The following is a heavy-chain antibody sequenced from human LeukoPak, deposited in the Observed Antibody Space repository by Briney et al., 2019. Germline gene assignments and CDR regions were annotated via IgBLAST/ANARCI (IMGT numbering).Heavy chain of an antibody. V-gene: IGHV4-30-4*01. CDR3: ARDLSESSGYVV. Sequence: SETLSLTCTVSGGSISSGDYYWSWIRQPPGKGLEWIGYIYYSGSTYYNPSLKSRVTISVDTSKNQFSLKLSSVTAADTAVYYCARDLSESSGYVVWGQGTMVTVSS. CDR2: IYYSGST. CDR1: GGSISSGDYY. D-gene: IGHD3-22*01. J-gene: IGHJ3*01.